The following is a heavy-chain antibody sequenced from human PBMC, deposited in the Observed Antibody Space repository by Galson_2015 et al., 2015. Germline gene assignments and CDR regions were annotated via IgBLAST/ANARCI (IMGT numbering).Heavy chain of an antibody. V-gene: IGHV3-74*01. Sequence: SLRLSCAASGFTFSTYWMHWVRQAPGKGLVWVSRINSDGSSTNYADSVKGRFTISRDNAKNTLYLQMNSLRAEDTAVYYCASLEGSCWPNYWGQGTPVTVSS. J-gene: IGHJ4*02. CDR2: INSDGSST. D-gene: IGHD3-10*01. CDR1: GFTFSTYW. CDR3: ASLEGSCWPNY.